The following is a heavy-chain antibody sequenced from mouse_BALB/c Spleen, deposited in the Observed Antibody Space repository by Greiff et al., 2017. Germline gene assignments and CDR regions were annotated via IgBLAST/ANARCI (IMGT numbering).Heavy chain of an antibody. D-gene: IGHD2-4*01. CDR2: IYPSDSYT. J-gene: IGHJ3*01. CDR1: GYTFTSYW. V-gene: IGHV1-69*02. Sequence: VQLQQSGAELVRPGASVKLSCKASGYTFTSYWINWVKQRPGQGLEWIGNIYPSDSYTNYNQKFKDKATLTVDKSSSTAYMQLSSPTSEDSAVYYCTNYAFAYWGQGTLVTVSA. CDR3: TNYAFAY.